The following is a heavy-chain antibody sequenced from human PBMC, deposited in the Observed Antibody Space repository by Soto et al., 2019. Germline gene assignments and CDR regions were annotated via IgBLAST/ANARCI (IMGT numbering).Heavy chain of an antibody. Sequence: QVQLVESGGGVVQPGRSLRLSCAASGFTFSSYGMYWVRQAPGKGLEWVAVISYDGSTKYYADTVKARVTISRDNSKKXXNVHMNRGAAEDTVLKYCAKERRRHVGVPGEDFDYWGQGSQVTVSS. CDR2: ISYDGSTK. CDR1: GFTFSSYG. CDR3: AKERRRHVGVPGEDFDY. D-gene: IGHD7-27*01. V-gene: IGHV3-30*18. J-gene: IGHJ4*02.